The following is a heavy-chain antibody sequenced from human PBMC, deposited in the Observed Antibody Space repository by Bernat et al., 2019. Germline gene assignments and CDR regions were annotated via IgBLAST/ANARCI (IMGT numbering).Heavy chain of an antibody. V-gene: IGHV3-21*01. CDR2: ISSSSSYI. D-gene: IGHD3-10*01. CDR3: ARVAVYYYGSGSYPLDY. J-gene: IGHJ4*02. Sequence: EVQLVESGGGLVKPGGSLRLSCAASGFTFSSYSMNWVRQAPGKGLEWVSSISSSSSYIYYADSVKGRFTISRDNAKNSLYLQMNSLRAEDTAVYYCARVAVYYYGSGSYPLDYWGQGTLVTVSS. CDR1: GFTFSSYS.